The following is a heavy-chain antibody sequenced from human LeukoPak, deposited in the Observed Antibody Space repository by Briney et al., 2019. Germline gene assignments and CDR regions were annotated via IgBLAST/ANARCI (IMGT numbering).Heavy chain of an antibody. CDR2: IYPGDSDT. Sequence: GESLKISCKGSGYSFTSYWIGWVRQMPGKGLEWMGIIYPGDSDTRYSPSFQGQVTISADKSISTAYLQWSSLKASDTAMYYCARPAGLYSGYKYYFDYWGQGTLVTVSS. V-gene: IGHV5-51*01. CDR3: ARPAGLYSGYKYYFDY. J-gene: IGHJ4*02. CDR1: GYSFTSYW. D-gene: IGHD5-12*01.